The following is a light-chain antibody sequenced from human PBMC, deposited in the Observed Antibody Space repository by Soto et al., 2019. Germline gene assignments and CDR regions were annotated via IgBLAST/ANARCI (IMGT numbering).Light chain of an antibody. J-gene: IGLJ7*01. CDR3: QTWGTGSAIVV. Sequence: QLVLTQSPSASASLGASVKLTCTLSSGHSNYAIAWHQQQPEKGPRYLMKVNSGGSHIKGDGIPDRFSGSSSGAERYLFIPRVQSEDEVGPYCQTWGTGSAIVVFGGGTQLTVL. CDR1: SGHSNYA. V-gene: IGLV4-69*01. CDR2: VNSGGSH.